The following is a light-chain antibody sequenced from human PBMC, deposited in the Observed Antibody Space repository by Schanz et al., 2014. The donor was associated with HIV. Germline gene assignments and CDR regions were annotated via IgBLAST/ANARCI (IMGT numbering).Light chain of an antibody. CDR1: SSDVGVYNY. J-gene: IGLJ3*02. V-gene: IGLV2-14*03. CDR2: DVN. CDR3: SSYTTSGSLV. Sequence: QSVLTQPASVSGSPGQSITISCTGTSSDVGVYNYLPWYQHHPGKAPKLMIYDVNNRPSGASNRFSGSKSGNTASLTISGLQAEDEADYYCSSYTTSGSLVFGGGTKLTVL.